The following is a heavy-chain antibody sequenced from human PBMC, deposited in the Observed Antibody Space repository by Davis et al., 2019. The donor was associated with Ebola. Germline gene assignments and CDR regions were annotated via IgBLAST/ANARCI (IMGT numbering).Heavy chain of an antibody. D-gene: IGHD3-22*01. CDR2: IWYDGSNK. CDR1: GFTVSSNY. J-gene: IGHJ3*02. V-gene: IGHV3-33*08. CDR3: ARDPYYYDSSGYCI. Sequence: GGSLRLSCAASGFTVSSNYMSWVRQAPGKGLEWVAVIWYDGSNKYYADSVKGRFTISRDNAKNSLYLQMNSLRAEDTAVYYCARDPYYYDSSGYCIWGQGTMVTVSS.